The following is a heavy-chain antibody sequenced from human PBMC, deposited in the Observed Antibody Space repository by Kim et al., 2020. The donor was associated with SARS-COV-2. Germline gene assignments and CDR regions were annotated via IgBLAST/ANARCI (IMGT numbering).Heavy chain of an antibody. Sequence: TEYAAPVKGRFTISRDDSEDRLFLQMNSLKTHDTAVYYCATGGDYRRGFDDWGRGTLVTVSS. CDR2: T. CDR3: ATGGDYRRGFDD. V-gene: IGHV3-15*01. J-gene: IGHJ4*02. D-gene: IGHD4-17*01.